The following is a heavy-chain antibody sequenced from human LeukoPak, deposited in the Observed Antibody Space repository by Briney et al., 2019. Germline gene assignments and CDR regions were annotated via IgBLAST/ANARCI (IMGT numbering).Heavy chain of an antibody. V-gene: IGHV3-74*01. CDR1: GFTFSSYW. D-gene: IGHD3-22*01. CDR3: LRGAHYDTSGYYY. Sequence: PGGSLRLPCAASGFTFSSYWMHWVRQAPGKGLVWVSRIKNDGSSTIYAVSVRGRFSISRDNAKNTLYLQMNSLRHEDTAVYYCLRGAHYDTSGYYYWGQGALVTVSS. CDR2: IKNDGSST. J-gene: IGHJ4*02.